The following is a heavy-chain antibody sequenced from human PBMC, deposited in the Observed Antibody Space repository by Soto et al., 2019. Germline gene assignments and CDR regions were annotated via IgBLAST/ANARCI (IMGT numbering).Heavy chain of an antibody. CDR3: AKDRNIVATIPADY. D-gene: IGHD5-12*01. CDR2: ISGGGGST. V-gene: IGHV3-23*01. J-gene: IGHJ4*02. Sequence: EVQLLESGGGLVQPGGSLSPSLAASELTFGGYALSWAAQPPGKGRKWVPAISGGGGSTYYADSVKGRFTISRDNSKNTLYLQMNSLRAEDTAVYYCAKDRNIVATIPADYWGQGTLVTVSS. CDR1: ELTFGGYA.